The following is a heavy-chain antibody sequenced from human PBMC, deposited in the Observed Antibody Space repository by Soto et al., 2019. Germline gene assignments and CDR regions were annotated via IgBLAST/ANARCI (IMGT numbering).Heavy chain of an antibody. CDR2: ISGSGGST. CDR1: GFTFSSYA. V-gene: IGHV3-23*01. CDR3: AKGPHISDCSSTSCYGTEY. J-gene: IGHJ4*02. Sequence: GGSLRLSCAASGFTFSSYAMSWVRQAPGKGLEWVSAISGSGGSTYYADFVKGRFTISRDNSKNTLYLQMNSLRAEDTAVYYCAKGPHISDCSSTSCYGTEYWGQGTLVTVSS. D-gene: IGHD2-2*01.